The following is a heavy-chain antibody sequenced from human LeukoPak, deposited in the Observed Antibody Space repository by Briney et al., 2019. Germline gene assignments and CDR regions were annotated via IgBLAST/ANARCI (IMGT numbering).Heavy chain of an antibody. J-gene: IGHJ4*02. CDR1: GFTFDDYG. CDR2: INWNGGST. CDR3: ARGVYGGSYYYFDY. D-gene: IGHD1-26*01. V-gene: IGHV3-20*04. Sequence: PGGFLRLSCAASGFTFDDYGMSWVRQAPGKGLEWVSGINWNGGSTGYADSVKGRFTISRDNAKNSLYLQMNSLRAEDTALYYCARGVYGGSYYYFDYWGQGTLVTVSS.